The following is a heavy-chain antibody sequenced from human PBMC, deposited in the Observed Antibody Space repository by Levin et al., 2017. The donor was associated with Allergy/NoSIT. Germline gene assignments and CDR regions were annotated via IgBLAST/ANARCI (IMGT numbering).Heavy chain of an antibody. CDR1: GFTFSSYS. J-gene: IGHJ4*02. Sequence: PGESLKISCAASGFTFSSYSMNWVRQAPGKGLEWVSYISSSSSTIYYADSVKGRFTISRDNAKNSLYLQMNSLRAEDTAVYYCARERSKDLQLCDYWGQGTLVTVSS. V-gene: IGHV3-48*01. CDR3: ARERSKDLQLCDY. D-gene: IGHD5-18*01. CDR2: ISSSSSTI.